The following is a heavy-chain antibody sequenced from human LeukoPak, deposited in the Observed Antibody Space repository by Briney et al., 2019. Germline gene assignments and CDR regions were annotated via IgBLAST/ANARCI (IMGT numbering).Heavy chain of an antibody. J-gene: IGHJ3*02. CDR2: ISWNSGSI. CDR3: AKDRDYHLNAFDI. Sequence: GGSLRLSCAASGFTFDDYAMHWVRQAPGKGLEWVSGISWNSGSIGYADSVKGRFTISRDNAKNSLYLQMNSLRAEDMALYYCAKDRDYHLNAFDIWGQGTMVTVSS. CDR1: GFTFDDYA. D-gene: IGHD3-16*01. V-gene: IGHV3-9*03.